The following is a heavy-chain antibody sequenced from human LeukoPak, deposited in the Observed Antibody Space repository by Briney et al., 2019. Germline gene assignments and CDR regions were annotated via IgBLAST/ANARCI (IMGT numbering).Heavy chain of an antibody. Sequence: SETLSLTCAVYGGSFSGYYWSWIRQPPGKGLEWIGEINHSGSTNYNPSLKSRVTISVDTSKNQFSLKLSSVTAADTAVYYCARQTGSGLFILPGGQGTPVTVSS. CDR2: INHSGST. CDR3: ARQTGSGLFILP. V-gene: IGHV4-34*01. D-gene: IGHD3/OR15-3a*01. CDR1: GGSFSGYY. J-gene: IGHJ4*02.